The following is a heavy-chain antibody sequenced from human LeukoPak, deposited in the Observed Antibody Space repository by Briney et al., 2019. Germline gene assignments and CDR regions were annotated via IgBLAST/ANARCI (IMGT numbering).Heavy chain of an antibody. CDR1: GFAFSTYW. D-gene: IGHD3-22*01. Sequence: GGSLRLSCAASGFAFSTYWMDWVRQAPGKGLEWVGNINQDGSVKHYVDSVRGRFTISRDNSKNTLYLQMNSLRAEDTAVYYCARDPSRIVVRRYGFDPWGQGTLVTVSS. CDR2: INQDGSVK. V-gene: IGHV3-7*01. J-gene: IGHJ5*02. CDR3: ARDPSRIVVRRYGFDP.